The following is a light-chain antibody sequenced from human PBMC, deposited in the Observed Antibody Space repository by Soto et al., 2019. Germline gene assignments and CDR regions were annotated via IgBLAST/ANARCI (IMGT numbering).Light chain of an antibody. CDR1: QSVSSNY. CDR2: GAF. CDR3: QQYGSSPTLT. V-gene: IGKV3-20*01. J-gene: IGKJ4*01. Sequence: EIVLTQSPGTLSLSPGERATPSCRASQSVSSNYLAWYQQKPGQAPRLLIYGAFSRATGIPDRFSGSGSGTELTLTISRLEPEDFVVYYCQQYGSSPTLTFGGGTKGEIK.